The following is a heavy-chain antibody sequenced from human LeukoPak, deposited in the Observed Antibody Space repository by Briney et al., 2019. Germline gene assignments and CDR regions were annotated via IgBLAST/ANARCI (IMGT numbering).Heavy chain of an antibody. CDR2: IYYSGST. V-gene: IGHV4-59*01. CDR1: GGSFSGYY. Sequence: PSETLSLTCAVYGGSFSGYYWSWIRQPPGKGLEWIGYIYYSGSTNYNPSLKSRVTISVDTSKNQFSLKLSSVTAADTAVYYCARVNTLGIAAAGTWFDYWGQGTLVTVSS. J-gene: IGHJ4*02. D-gene: IGHD6-13*01. CDR3: ARVNTLGIAAAGTWFDY.